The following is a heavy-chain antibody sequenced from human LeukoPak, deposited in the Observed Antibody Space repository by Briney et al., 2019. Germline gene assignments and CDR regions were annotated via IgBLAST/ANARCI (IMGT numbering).Heavy chain of an antibody. D-gene: IGHD5-12*01. J-gene: IGHJ3*02. CDR2: IYYSGST. Sequence: SETLSLTCTVSGGSISSYYWSWIRQPPGKGLEWIGYIYYSGSTNYNPSLKSRVTISVDTSKNQFSLKLSSVTAADTAVYYCARGRGYSGYDSRLDAFDIWGQGTMVTVSS. V-gene: IGHV4-59*01. CDR3: ARGRGYSGYDSRLDAFDI. CDR1: GGSISSYY.